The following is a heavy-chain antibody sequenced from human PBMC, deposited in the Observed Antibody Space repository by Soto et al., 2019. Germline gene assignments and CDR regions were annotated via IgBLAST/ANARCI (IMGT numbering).Heavy chain of an antibody. CDR3: ARAAAGTPYFDY. CDR1: GYTFTSYA. D-gene: IGHD6-13*01. CDR2: INAGNGNT. V-gene: IGHV1-3*01. Sequence: GASVKVSCKASGYTFTSYAMHWGRHAPGQRPEWMGWINAGNGNTKYPQKFQGRVTITTDTSASTAYMELRSLRSEDTAVYYCARAAAGTPYFDYWGQGTLVTVYS. J-gene: IGHJ4*02.